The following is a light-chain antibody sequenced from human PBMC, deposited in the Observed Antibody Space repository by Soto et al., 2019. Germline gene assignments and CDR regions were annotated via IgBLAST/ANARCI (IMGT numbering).Light chain of an antibody. J-gene: IGKJ1*01. CDR3: QQYGNSPWT. CDR1: QTVSSSY. CDR2: GAS. V-gene: IGKV3-20*01. Sequence: EIVLTQSPGTLSLSPGERATLSCRASQTVSSSYLAWYQQEPGQAPRLLIYGASSRATGIPDRFSGSGSGTDFTLTISRLEPEDSAVCYCQQYGNSPWTFGQGTKVDIK.